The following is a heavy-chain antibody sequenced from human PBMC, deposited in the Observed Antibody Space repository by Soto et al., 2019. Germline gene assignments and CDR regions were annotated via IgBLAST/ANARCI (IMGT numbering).Heavy chain of an antibody. J-gene: IGHJ6*02. CDR3: ARGGIAAAAANYYYGMDV. CDR2: IIPIFGTA. CDR1: GGTFSSYA. V-gene: IGHV1-69*13. D-gene: IGHD6-13*01. Sequence: SVKVSCKASGGTFSSYAISWVRQAPGQGLEWMGGIIPIFGTANYAQKFQGRVTITADESTSTAYMELSSLRSEDTAVYYCARGGIAAAAANYYYGMDVWGQGTTVTVSS.